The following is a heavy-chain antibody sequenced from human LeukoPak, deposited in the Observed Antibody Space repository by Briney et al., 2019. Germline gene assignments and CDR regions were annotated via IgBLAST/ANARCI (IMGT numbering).Heavy chain of an antibody. CDR1: GYTFTSYD. CDR2: MNPNSGNT. Sequence: ASVRVSCTASGYTFTSYDINWVRQATGQGLEWMGWMNPNSGNTDYAQKFQGRVTMTRNTSISTAHMELSSLRSEDTAVYYCAREVSSGWLDYYYYGMDVWGQGTTVTVSS. D-gene: IGHD6-19*01. CDR3: AREVSSGWLDYYYYGMDV. J-gene: IGHJ6*02. V-gene: IGHV1-8*01.